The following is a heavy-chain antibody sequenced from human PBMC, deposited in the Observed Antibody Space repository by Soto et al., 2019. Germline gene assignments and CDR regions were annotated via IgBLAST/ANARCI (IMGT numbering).Heavy chain of an antibody. CDR3: ARVHYGACFDY. D-gene: IGHD3-10*01. J-gene: IGHJ4*02. Sequence: GGSLRLSCAVTGFTFSDYYMSWIRLAPGKGLESVSYISSSNDYTNYADSVKGRFTISRDNAKNSLYLQMNSPRAEDTAVYYCARVHYGACFDYWGQGALVTVSS. CDR2: ISSSNDYT. CDR1: GFTFSDYY. V-gene: IGHV3-11*06.